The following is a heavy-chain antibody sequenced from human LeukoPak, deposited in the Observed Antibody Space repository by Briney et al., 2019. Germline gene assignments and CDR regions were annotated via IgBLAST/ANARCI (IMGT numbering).Heavy chain of an antibody. Sequence: AGGSPRLSCAASGFTVSSNYMSWVRQAPGKGLEWVSVIYSGGSTYYADSVKGRFTISRDNSKNTLYLQMNSLRAEDTAVYYCARVSRTLSNSPYGMDVWGQGTTVTVSS. V-gene: IGHV3-53*01. D-gene: IGHD2-21*01. CDR1: GFTVSSNY. J-gene: IGHJ6*02. CDR2: IYSGGST. CDR3: ARVSRTLSNSPYGMDV.